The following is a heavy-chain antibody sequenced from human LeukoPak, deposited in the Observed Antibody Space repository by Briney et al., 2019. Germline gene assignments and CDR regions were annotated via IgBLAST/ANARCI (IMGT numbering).Heavy chain of an antibody. D-gene: IGHD5-24*01. CDR1: GGTFNRYP. CDR3: ARGGGWADGYSPIDF. Sequence: SVKVSCKGSGGTFNRYPMTWVRQAPGQGREWMGGIIPMVGTVKYAQKFQGRITITGDKSTSTVYMELSSLTSDDTALYFCARGGGWADGYSPIDFWGQGTLVTVSS. CDR2: IIPMVGTV. J-gene: IGHJ4*02. V-gene: IGHV1-69*06.